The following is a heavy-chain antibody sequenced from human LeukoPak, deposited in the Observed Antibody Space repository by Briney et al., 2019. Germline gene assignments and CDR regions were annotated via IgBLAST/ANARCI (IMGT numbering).Heavy chain of an antibody. CDR2: INPNSGGT. Sequence: ASVKVSCKASGYTFTGYYMHWVRQAPGQGLEWMGWINPNSGGTNYAQKFQGWVTMTRDTSISTAYMELSRLRSDDTVVYYCARGGVWFGGTSDAFDIWGQGTMVTVSS. J-gene: IGHJ3*02. CDR1: GYTFTGYY. CDR3: ARGGVWFGGTSDAFDI. V-gene: IGHV1-2*04. D-gene: IGHD3-10*01.